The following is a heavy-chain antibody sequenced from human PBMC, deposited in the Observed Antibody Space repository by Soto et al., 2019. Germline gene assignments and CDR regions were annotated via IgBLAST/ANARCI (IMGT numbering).Heavy chain of an antibody. CDR2: LSGSGDNT. CDR1: GFTFSSYS. V-gene: IGHV3-23*01. CDR3: TVPQWELVH. Sequence: EVRLLESGGGLVQPGESLRLSCTASGFTFSSYSMSWVRQVPGKGLEWVSALSGSGDNTYYADSVKGRFIVSRDNSKNTLFLHMNSLRAEDTGIYYCTVPQWELVHWGQGTPVTVS. J-gene: IGHJ4*02. D-gene: IGHD1-26*01.